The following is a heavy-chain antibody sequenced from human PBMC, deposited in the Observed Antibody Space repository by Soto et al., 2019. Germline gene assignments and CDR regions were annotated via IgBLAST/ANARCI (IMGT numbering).Heavy chain of an antibody. J-gene: IGHJ4*02. V-gene: IGHV3-30*04. CDR1: GFNFSSYG. CDR3: ASVTGVYRYYIDY. CDR2: ISYDGGNK. D-gene: IGHD3-16*02. Sequence: QVQLVESGGGVVQPGRSLRLSCAASGFNFSSYGMNWVRQAPGKGLEWVAFISYDGGNKYYADSVKGRFTVSRDNSENTMYRQMASLRPYDQSVYYCASVTGVYRYYIDYRCQGTLVTVSS.